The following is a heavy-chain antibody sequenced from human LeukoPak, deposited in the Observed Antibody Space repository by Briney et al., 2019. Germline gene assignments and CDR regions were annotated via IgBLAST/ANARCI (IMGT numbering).Heavy chain of an antibody. D-gene: IGHD3-22*01. V-gene: IGHV1-18*01. CDR3: ATWLEYYYDSSGYYS. CDR2: ISAYNGNT. CDR1: GYTFTSYG. Sequence: ASVKVSCKASGYTFTSYGISWVRQAPGQGLEWMGWISAYNGNTNYAQKLQGRVTMTTDTSTSTAYMELRSLRSGDTAVYYCATWLEYYYDSSGYYSWGQGTLVTVSS. J-gene: IGHJ4*02.